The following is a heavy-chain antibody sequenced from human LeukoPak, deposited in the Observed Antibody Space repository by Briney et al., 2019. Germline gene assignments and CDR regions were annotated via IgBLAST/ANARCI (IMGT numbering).Heavy chain of an antibody. CDR2: IYYSGNS. D-gene: IGHD1-20*01. Sequence: SETLSLTCSVPGGSISSYYWSWIRQPPGKGLEWIGYIYYSGNSDYNPSLKSRVTMSVDTSKNQFSLKLNSVTAADTAVYYCTRLTGNNWFDPWGQGTLVTVSS. CDR1: GGSISSYY. V-gene: IGHV4-59*01. CDR3: TRLTGNNWFDP. J-gene: IGHJ5*02.